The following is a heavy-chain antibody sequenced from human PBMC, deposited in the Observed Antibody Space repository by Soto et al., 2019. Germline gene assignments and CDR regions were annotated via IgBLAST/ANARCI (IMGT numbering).Heavy chain of an antibody. CDR1: GFTFSSYG. J-gene: IGHJ3*02. Sequence: QVQLVESGGGVVQPGRSLRLSCAASGFTFSSYGMHWVRQAPGKGLEWVAVISYDGSNKYYADSVKGRFTISRDNSKNTLYLQMNSLRAEDTAVYYCAKELHVEMATIRWNAFDIWGQGTMVTVSS. V-gene: IGHV3-30*18. CDR3: AKELHVEMATIRWNAFDI. D-gene: IGHD5-12*01. CDR2: ISYDGSNK.